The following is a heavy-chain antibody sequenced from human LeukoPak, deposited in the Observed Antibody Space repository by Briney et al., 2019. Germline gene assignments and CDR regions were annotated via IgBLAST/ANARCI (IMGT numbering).Heavy chain of an antibody. V-gene: IGHV3-48*03. CDR1: GFTFSSYE. CDR2: ISSSGSTI. CDR3: AELGITMIGGV. Sequence: GGSLRLSCAASGFTFSSYEMNWVRQVPGKGLEWVSYISSSGSTIYYADSVKGRFTVSRDNAKNSLYLQMNSLRAEDTAVYYCAELGITMIGGVWGKGTTVTISS. J-gene: IGHJ6*04. D-gene: IGHD3-10*02.